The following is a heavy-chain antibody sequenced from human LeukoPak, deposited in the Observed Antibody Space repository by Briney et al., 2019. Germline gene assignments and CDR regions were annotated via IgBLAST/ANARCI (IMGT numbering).Heavy chain of an antibody. CDR1: GYTFIGYY. D-gene: IGHD2-2*02. CDR2: IDPTSGGT. V-gene: IGHV1-2*02. J-gene: IGHJ4*02. Sequence: ASVKDSCKTSGYTFIGYYLHWVRQAPGQEPEWMGRIDPTSGGTHYAQRFQGRVTVTRDTSTSTVYMELSGLRSDDTAVYYCARVPGPYTTSRFDYWGQGTLVTVSS. CDR3: ARVPGPYTTSRFDY.